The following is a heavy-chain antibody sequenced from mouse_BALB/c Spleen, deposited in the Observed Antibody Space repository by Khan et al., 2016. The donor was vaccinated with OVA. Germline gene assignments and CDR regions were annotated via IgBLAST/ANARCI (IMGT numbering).Heavy chain of an antibody. D-gene: IGHD2-14*01. Sequence: EVQLVESGPGLVKPSQSLSLTCTVTGYSITSDYAWNWIRQFPGNKLEWMGYISSTGGTSYNPSLKNRISITRDTSKNQFFLQLKSVTTEDTATSYVSRSLYCRYGYALDCWGRGTSVTVSS. CDR3: SRSLYCRYGYALDC. CDR2: ISSTGGT. J-gene: IGHJ4*01. CDR1: GYSITSDYA. V-gene: IGHV3-2*02.